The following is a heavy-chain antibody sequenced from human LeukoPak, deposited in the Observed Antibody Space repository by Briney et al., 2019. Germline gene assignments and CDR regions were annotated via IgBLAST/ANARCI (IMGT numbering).Heavy chain of an antibody. V-gene: IGHV4-34*01. CDR2: INHSGST. Sequence: PSETLSLTCAVYGGSFSGYYWSWIRQPPGKGLEWIGEINHSGSTNYNPSLKSRVTISVDTSKNQFSLKLSPVTAADTAVYYCASDPYGDYAFDIWGQGTMVTVSS. D-gene: IGHD4-17*01. CDR3: ASDPYGDYAFDI. J-gene: IGHJ3*02. CDR1: GGSFSGYY.